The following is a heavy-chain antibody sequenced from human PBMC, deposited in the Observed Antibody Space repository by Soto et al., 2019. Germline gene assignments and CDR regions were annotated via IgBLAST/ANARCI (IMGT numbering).Heavy chain of an antibody. V-gene: IGHV3-48*02. Sequence: EVQLVESGGGLVQPGGSLRLSCAASGFTFSSYSMNWVRQAPGKGLEWVSYISSSSSTIYYADSVKGRFTISRDNAKNSLYLQMNSLRDEDTAVYYCARARRGGSPGWFDPWGQGTLVTVSS. D-gene: IGHD3-10*01. J-gene: IGHJ5*02. CDR3: ARARRGGSPGWFDP. CDR1: GFTFSSYS. CDR2: ISSSSSTI.